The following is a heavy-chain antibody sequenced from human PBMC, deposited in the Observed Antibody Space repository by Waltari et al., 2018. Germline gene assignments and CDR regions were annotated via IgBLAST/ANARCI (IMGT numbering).Heavy chain of an antibody. CDR3: ARGVTYGACDI. J-gene: IGHJ3*02. CDR2: INHSGST. D-gene: IGHD4-17*01. V-gene: IGHV4-34*01. Sequence: QVQLQQWGAGLLKPSETLSLTCAVYGGSFSGYYWSWIRQPPGKGLEWIGEINHSGSTNYNPSLKSRVTIAVDTAKNQCALKLSSVTAADTAVYYCARGVTYGACDIWGQGTMVTVSS. CDR1: GGSFSGYY.